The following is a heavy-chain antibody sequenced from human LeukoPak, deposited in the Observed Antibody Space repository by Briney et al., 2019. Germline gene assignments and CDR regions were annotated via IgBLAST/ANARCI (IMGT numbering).Heavy chain of an antibody. CDR3: ARQVFADYDWYFDL. J-gene: IGHJ2*01. CDR2: IYSGGSK. D-gene: IGHD4-17*01. CDR1: GFTVSGYY. V-gene: IGHV3-53*01. Sequence: PGGSLRLSCAASGFTVSGYYMNWVRQAPGKGLEWVSIIYSGGSKYYADSVKGRFTISRDNSKNTLYLQMNSLRAEDTAVYFCARQVFADYDWYFDLWGRGTLVTVSS.